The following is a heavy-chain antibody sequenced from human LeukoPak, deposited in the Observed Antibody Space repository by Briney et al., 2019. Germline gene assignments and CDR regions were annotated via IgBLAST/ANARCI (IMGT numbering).Heavy chain of an antibody. CDR3: ASGPGWFDP. V-gene: IGHV3-48*03. J-gene: IGHJ5*02. CDR2: ISRIGNTI. Sequence: PGGSLRLSCVASGFTFSSHEMNWVRQAPGTGLEWVSYISRIGNTIYYADSVKGRFTISRDNAKNSLYLQMNSLRAEDTAVYYCASGPGWFDPWGQGSLVTVSS. CDR1: GFTFSSHE.